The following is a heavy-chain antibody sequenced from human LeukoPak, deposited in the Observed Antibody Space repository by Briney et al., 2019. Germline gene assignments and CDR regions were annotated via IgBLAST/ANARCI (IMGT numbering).Heavy chain of an antibody. J-gene: IGHJ4*02. D-gene: IGHD2-21*02. CDR1: GFTFSSYS. CDR2: VHHRKNA. Sequence: GSLRLSCAASGFTFSSYSMNWVRQSPGRGLEWIGEVHHRKNANYSPSLKSRVTISVDKSKNQFSLKLSSVTAADTAVYYCARGGDWRFDSWGQGTLVTVSS. CDR3: ARGGDWRFDS. V-gene: IGHV4-34*01.